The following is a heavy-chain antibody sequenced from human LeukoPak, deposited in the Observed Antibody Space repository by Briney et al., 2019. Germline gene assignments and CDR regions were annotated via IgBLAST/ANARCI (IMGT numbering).Heavy chain of an antibody. D-gene: IGHD2-2*01. CDR2: MNPNSGNT. V-gene: IGHV1-8*01. CDR3: ARGGDIVVVPAAQFDY. Sequence: ASVKVSCKASGYPFTSYDINWVRQATGQGLEWMGWMNPNSGNTGYAQKFQGRVTMTRNTSISTAYMELSSLRSEDTAVYYCARGGDIVVVPAAQFDYWGQGTLVTVSS. CDR1: GYPFTSYD. J-gene: IGHJ4*02.